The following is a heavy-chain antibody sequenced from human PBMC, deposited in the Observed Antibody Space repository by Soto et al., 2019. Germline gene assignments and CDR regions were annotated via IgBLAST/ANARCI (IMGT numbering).Heavy chain of an antibody. V-gene: IGHV1-69*19. D-gene: IGHD3-10*01. CDR3: AREVQVHTPAFVY. CDR2: ISPMFGAA. J-gene: IGHJ4*02. Sequence: QVQLVQSGAEMKKPGSSVKVSCQSSGGTFNTYAMNWVRQAPGQGPEWMGDISPMFGAANYAPKFQGRVTITADEATGTSNMQLSSLTSEDKAPYFCAREVQVHTPAFVYWGQGTLVTVSS. CDR1: GGTFNTYA.